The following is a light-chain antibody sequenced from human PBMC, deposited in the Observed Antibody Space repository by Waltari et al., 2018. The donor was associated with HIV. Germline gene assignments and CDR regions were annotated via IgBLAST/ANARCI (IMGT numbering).Light chain of an antibody. J-gene: IGLJ3*02. CDR1: ILRFNY. CDR3: SSRDTTGKFWV. V-gene: IGLV3-19*01. CDR2: GSN. Sequence: SSELTQDPFVSVAPGQTARNTCQGDILRFNYGIWYQQRPGQAPRLVSYGSNNRPSGIPDRFSGSTSGNTMSLTISATQAEDEGDFFCSSRDTTGKFWVFGSGTKLTV.